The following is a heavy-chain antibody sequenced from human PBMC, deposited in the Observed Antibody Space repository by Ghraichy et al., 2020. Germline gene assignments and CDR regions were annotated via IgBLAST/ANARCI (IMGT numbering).Heavy chain of an antibody. CDR1: GYTFTTYD. CDR3: AILLQSPLGY. Sequence: ASVKVSCKASGYTFTTYDIHWVRQATGQGLEWMGWMNPNSGNTGYARKFQGRVTMTRNTSISTAYMELSSLRSEDTAVFYCAILLQSPLGYWGQGTLVTVSS. J-gene: IGHJ4*02. D-gene: IGHD3-10*01. CDR2: MNPNSGNT. V-gene: IGHV1-8*01.